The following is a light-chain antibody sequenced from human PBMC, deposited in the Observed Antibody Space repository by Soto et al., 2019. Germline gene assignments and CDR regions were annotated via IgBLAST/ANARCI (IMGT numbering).Light chain of an antibody. J-gene: IGKJ1*01. CDR3: QQYNNWPQT. Sequence: EVVMTQSPATLSVSPGERATLSCRASQTVRDNLGWYQQKPGQAPRLVIYGASTRATGIPARFSGSGSGTDFTLTISGLQSEDFAVYYCQQYNNWPQTFGQGTKVDIK. CDR1: QTVRDN. V-gene: IGKV3-15*01. CDR2: GAS.